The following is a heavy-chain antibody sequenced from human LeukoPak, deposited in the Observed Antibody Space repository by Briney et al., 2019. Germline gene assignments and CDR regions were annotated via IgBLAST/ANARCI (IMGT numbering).Heavy chain of an antibody. D-gene: IGHD6-13*01. V-gene: IGHV4-39*01. CDR2: IYYSGST. CDR1: GGSISGSSYY. CDR3: ARHNIAAVD. Sequence: PSETLSLTCTVSGGSISGSSYYWGWIRQPPGKGLEWIGSIYYSGSTYYNPSLKSRVTISVDTSKNQFSLKLSSVTAADTAVYYCARHNIAAVDWGQGTLVTVSS. J-gene: IGHJ4*02.